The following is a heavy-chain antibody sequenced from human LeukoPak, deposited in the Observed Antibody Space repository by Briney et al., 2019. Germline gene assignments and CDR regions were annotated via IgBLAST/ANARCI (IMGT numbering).Heavy chain of an antibody. D-gene: IGHD3-22*01. J-gene: IGHJ4*02. CDR1: GFTFSSHS. CDR2: ISSNSYHI. Sequence: GGSLRLSCAASGFTFSSHSMNWVRQAPGKGLEWVSSISSNSYHIFHADSVKGRFTTSRDNAKNSLYLQMNSLRAEDTAVYYCTRDLSIDYYYWGQGTLVTVSS. CDR3: TRDLSIDYYY. V-gene: IGHV3-21*06.